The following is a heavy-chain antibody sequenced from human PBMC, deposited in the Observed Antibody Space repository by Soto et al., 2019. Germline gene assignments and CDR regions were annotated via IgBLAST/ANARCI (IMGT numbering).Heavy chain of an antibody. CDR3: ASHPQSYYYDSSGSWIDY. CDR1: GFTFIDYY. Sequence: PGGSLRLSCASSGFTFIDYYMSWIRQAPGKGLEWVSYISSSSSYTNYADSVKGRFTISRDNAKNSLYLQMNSLRAEDTAVYYCASHPQSYYYDSSGSWIDYWGQGTLVTVSS. CDR2: ISSSSSYT. D-gene: IGHD3-22*01. V-gene: IGHV3-11*06. J-gene: IGHJ4*02.